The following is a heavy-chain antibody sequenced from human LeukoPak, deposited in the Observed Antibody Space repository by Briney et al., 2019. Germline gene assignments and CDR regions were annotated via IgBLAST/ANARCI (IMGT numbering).Heavy chain of an antibody. Sequence: SETLSLTCTVSGGSISNYYWSWIRQPPGKGLEWIGYIYYSGTTNYNPSLKSRVTISVDTSKNQFALKLNSVTAADTAVYYCARGVYIAAAQYGYWGQGTLVTVSS. CDR1: GGSISNYY. CDR2: IYYSGTT. CDR3: ARGVYIAAAQYGY. V-gene: IGHV4-59*01. D-gene: IGHD6-13*01. J-gene: IGHJ4*02.